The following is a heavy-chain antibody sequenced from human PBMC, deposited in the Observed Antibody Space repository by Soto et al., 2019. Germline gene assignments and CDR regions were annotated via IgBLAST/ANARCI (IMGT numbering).Heavy chain of an antibody. CDR3: ARLDGDYVVSYFDY. V-gene: IGHV4-39*01. CDR2: IYYSGST. J-gene: IGHJ4*02. CDR1: GGSISSSSYY. D-gene: IGHD4-17*01. Sequence: QLQLQESGPGLVKPSETLSLTCTVSGGSISSSSYYWGWIRQPPGKGLEWIGSIYYSGSTYYNPSITGRVTISVDTSKTQFSLKLSSVTAADTAVYYCARLDGDYVVSYFDYWGQGTLVTVSS.